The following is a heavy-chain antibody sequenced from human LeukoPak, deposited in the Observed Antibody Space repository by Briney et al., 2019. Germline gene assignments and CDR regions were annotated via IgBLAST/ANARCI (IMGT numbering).Heavy chain of an antibody. Sequence: GASVKVSCKASGGTFSSYAISWVRQAPGQGREWMGGIIPIFGTANYAQKFQGRVTITADESTSTAYMELSSLRSEDTAVYYCARGRINDILTGYYAYYFDYWGQGTLVTVSS. V-gene: IGHV1-69*01. CDR2: IIPIFGTA. CDR3: ARGRINDILTGYYAYYFDY. D-gene: IGHD3-9*01. J-gene: IGHJ4*02. CDR1: GGTFSSYA.